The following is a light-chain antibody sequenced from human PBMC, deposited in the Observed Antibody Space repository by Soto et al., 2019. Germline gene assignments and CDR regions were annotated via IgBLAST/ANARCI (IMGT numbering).Light chain of an antibody. CDR3: QSYDSSLSGWV. V-gene: IGLV1-40*01. CDR2: GDN. J-gene: IGLJ3*02. CDR1: GSNIGSFPG. Sequence: QSVLTQPPSVSGAPGQRVTISCTGSGSNIGSFPGVHWYQQRPGTSPRLLIYGDNHRPSGVPDRFSGSKSGTSASLAITGLQTEDEADYYCQSYDSSLSGWVFGGGTKLTVL.